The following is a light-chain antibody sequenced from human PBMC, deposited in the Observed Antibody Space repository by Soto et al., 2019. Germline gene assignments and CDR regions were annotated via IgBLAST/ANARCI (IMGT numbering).Light chain of an antibody. CDR2: DTS. V-gene: IGKV3-20*01. Sequence: EIVLTQSPGTLSLSPGERATLSCRASQSLTNSFIALYQQKPGQAPRLLIYDTSSRATGIPDRFSGSGSGTDFTLTISRLEPEDFAVFFCQQYGTSEIMFGQGTRLEIK. CDR1: QSLTNSF. CDR3: QQYGTSEIM. J-gene: IGKJ5*01.